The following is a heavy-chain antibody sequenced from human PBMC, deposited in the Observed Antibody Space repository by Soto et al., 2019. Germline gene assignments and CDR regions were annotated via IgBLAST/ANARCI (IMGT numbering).Heavy chain of an antibody. D-gene: IGHD3-9*01. V-gene: IGHV1-69*02. CDR1: GGTFSSYT. Sequence: GASVKVSCKASGGTFSSYTISWVRQAPGQGLEWMGRIIPILGIANYAQKFQGRVTITADKSTSTAYMELSSLRSEDTAVYYCARNNFYDILTGYYPLYYYYMDVWGKGTTVTVSS. CDR2: IIPILGIA. CDR3: ARNNFYDILTGYYPLYYYYMDV. J-gene: IGHJ6*03.